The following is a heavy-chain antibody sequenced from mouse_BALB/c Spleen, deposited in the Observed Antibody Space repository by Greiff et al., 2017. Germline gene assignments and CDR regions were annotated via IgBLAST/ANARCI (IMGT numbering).Heavy chain of an antibody. Sequence: EVKLVESGGGLVQPGGSLKLSCAASGFTFSSYTMSWVRQTPEKRLEWVAYISNGGGSTYYPDTVKGRFTISRDNAKNTLYLQMSSLKSEDTAMYYCARHQTARDSWFAYWGQGTLVTVSA. J-gene: IGHJ3*01. V-gene: IGHV5-12-2*01. D-gene: IGHD3-2*01. CDR1: GFTFSSYT. CDR2: ISNGGGST. CDR3: ARHQTARDSWFAY.